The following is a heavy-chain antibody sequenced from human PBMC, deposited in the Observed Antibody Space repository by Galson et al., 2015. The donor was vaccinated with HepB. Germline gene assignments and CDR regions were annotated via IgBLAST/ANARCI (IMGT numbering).Heavy chain of an antibody. V-gene: IGHV1-69*13. J-gene: IGHJ4*02. CDR1: GGTFSSYA. CDR2: IIPIFGTA. CDR3: ATSIVVVPAAGYYFDY. Sequence: SVKVSCKASGGTFSSYAISWVRQAPGQGLEWMGGIIPIFGTANYAQKFQGRVTITADESTSTAYMELSSLRSEDTAVYYCATSIVVVPAAGYYFDYWGQGTLVTVSS. D-gene: IGHD2-2*01.